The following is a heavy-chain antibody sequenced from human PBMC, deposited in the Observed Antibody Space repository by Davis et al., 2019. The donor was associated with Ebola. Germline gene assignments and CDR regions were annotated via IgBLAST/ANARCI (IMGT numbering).Heavy chain of an antibody. CDR1: GGSFSGYY. D-gene: IGHD6-13*01. CDR3: ARGPRSWYNYGMDV. V-gene: IGHV4-34*01. Sequence: GSLRLSCAVYGGSFSGYYWSWIRQPPGKGLEWIGEINHSGSTNYNPSLKSRVTISVDTSKNQFSLKLSSVTAADTAVYYCARGPRSWYNYGMDVWGQGTTVTVSS. CDR2: INHSGST. J-gene: IGHJ6*02.